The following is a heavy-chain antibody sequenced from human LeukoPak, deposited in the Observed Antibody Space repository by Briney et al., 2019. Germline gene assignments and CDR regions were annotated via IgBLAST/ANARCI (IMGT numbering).Heavy chain of an antibody. CDR3: AKNYDILTGRTHNAFDI. CDR1: GFIFSNYA. V-gene: IGHV3-30*02. CDR2: IRYDGSNK. J-gene: IGHJ3*02. D-gene: IGHD3-9*01. Sequence: GGSLRLSCAASGFIFSNYAMHWVRQAPGKGLEWVAFIRYDGSNKYYADSVKGRFTISRDNSKNTLYLQMNSLRAEDTAVYYCAKNYDILTGRTHNAFDIWGQGTMVTVSS.